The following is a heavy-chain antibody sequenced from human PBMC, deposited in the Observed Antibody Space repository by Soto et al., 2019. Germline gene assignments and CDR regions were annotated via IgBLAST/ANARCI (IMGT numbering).Heavy chain of an antibody. Sequence: QVQLVESGGGVVQPGRSLRLSCAASGFTFSSYAMHWVRQAPGKGLEWVAVISYDGSNKYYADSVKGRFTIYRDNSKNTLYLQMNSLRAEDTAVYYCASGGTTVKRDKEDYWGQGTLVTVSS. CDR2: ISYDGSNK. V-gene: IGHV3-30-3*01. CDR1: GFTFSSYA. D-gene: IGHD4-17*01. CDR3: ASGGTTVKRDKEDY. J-gene: IGHJ4*02.